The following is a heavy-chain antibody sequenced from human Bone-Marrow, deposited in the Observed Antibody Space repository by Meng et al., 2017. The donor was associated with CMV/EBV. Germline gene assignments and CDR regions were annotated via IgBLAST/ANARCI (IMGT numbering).Heavy chain of an antibody. CDR2: IYYSGST. Sequence: SETLSLTCTVSGGSISSSSYYWGWIRQPPGKGLEWIGSIYYSGSTYYNPSLKSRVTISVDTSKNQFSLKLSSVTAADTAVYYCARDRIVVVPAATLSYYYGMDVWGQGTTVTVSS. CDR1: GGSISSSSYY. D-gene: IGHD2-2*01. J-gene: IGHJ6*02. V-gene: IGHV4-39*07. CDR3: ARDRIVVVPAATLSYYYGMDV.